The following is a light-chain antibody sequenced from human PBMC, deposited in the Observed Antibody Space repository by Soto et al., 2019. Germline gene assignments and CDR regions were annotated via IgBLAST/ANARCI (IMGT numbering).Light chain of an antibody. CDR1: QTLSNW. V-gene: IGKV1-5*03. CDR2: EAS. CDR3: QQYDSYPIT. Sequence: DIQMTQSPSTLSASVGDRVTITCRASQTLSNWLAWYPQQPGQAPKLLIYEASSLESGVPSSFSGSRSGAEFTLTISSLQPDDFATYYCQQYDSYPITFGQGTRLEIK. J-gene: IGKJ5*01.